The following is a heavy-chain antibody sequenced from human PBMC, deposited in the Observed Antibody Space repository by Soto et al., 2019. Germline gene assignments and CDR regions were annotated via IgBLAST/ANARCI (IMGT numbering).Heavy chain of an antibody. CDR3: ARVLSSSSRYFYYYGMDV. CDR1: GGSINNDIYF. J-gene: IGHJ6*02. CDR2: IHYSGST. V-gene: IGHV4-39*01. Sequence: PSETLSLTCTVSGGSINNDIYFWGWIRQPPGKGLEWIGSIHYSGSTFYNPSLKSRASMSIDTSKKQFSLKLSSVTAADTTIYYCARVLSSSSRYFYYYGMDVWGQGTTVTVSS. D-gene: IGHD6-6*01.